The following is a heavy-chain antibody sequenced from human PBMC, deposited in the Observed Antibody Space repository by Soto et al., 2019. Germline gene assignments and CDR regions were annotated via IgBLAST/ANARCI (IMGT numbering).Heavy chain of an antibody. CDR2: ISRDGSYK. CDR3: AKDYDLWSGYLSRGMDV. J-gene: IGHJ6*02. D-gene: IGHD3-3*01. Sequence: QVHLVESGGGVVQPGGSLRLSCAASGFTFNSYGMHWVRQAPGKGLEWMAVISRDGSYKYYGDSVKGRFTISRDNSKNTVYLQMNSPKTEDTAVYYCAKDYDLWSGYLSRGMDVWGQGTTVTVSS. CDR1: GFTFNSYG. V-gene: IGHV3-30*18.